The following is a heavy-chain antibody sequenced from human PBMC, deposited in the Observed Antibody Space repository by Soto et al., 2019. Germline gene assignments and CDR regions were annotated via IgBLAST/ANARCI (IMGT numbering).Heavy chain of an antibody. J-gene: IGHJ6*02. Sequence: PGGSLRLSCAASGFTFSSYGMHWVRQAPGKGLEWVAVISYDGGNKYYADSVKGRFTISRDNSKNTLYLQMNSLRAEDTAVYYCAKGPGYCTNGVCYNGMAVWGQGTTVTVSS. D-gene: IGHD2-8*01. CDR3: AKGPGYCTNGVCYNGMAV. CDR1: GFTFSSYG. CDR2: ISYDGGNK. V-gene: IGHV3-30*18.